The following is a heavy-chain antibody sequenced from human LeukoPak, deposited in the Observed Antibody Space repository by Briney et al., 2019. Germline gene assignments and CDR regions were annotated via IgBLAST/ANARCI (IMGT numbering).Heavy chain of an antibody. D-gene: IGHD4-17*01. J-gene: IGHJ4*02. CDR3: ACLRGPSDY. V-gene: IGHV3-7*01. CDR1: GFRFNTYW. Sequence: GGSLRLSCAASGFRFNTYWMSWVRQAPGKGLEWVANIKQDGNEKYYADSVKGRFTISRDNTKNSLYLQMDSLTADDTAVYFCACLRGPSDYWGQGTLVTVSS. CDR2: IKQDGNEK.